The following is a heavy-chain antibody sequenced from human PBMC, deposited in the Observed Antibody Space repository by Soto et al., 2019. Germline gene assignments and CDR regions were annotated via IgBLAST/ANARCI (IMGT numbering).Heavy chain of an antibody. CDR3: GRDGELGDRAGVDS. D-gene: IGHD3-10*01. J-gene: IGHJ4*02. V-gene: IGHV3-33*01. CDR1: GFTFSTYG. CDR2: IWYDGSNK. Sequence: QVQLVESGGGVVQPGKSLRLSCAASGFTFSTYGMHWVRQAPGKGLEWVAVIWYDGSNKYHGDSLKGRFTISRDNSKNTLYLQINNLRPEDTAVYYCGRDGELGDRAGVDSWGQGTLVTVSS.